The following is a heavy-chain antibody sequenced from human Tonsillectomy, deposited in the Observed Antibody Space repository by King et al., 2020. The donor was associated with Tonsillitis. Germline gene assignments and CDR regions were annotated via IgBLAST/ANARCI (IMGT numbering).Heavy chain of an antibody. J-gene: IGHJ6*02. CDR2: ISSSSSRI. V-gene: IGHV3-48*04. D-gene: IGHD3-22*01. CDR3: VRERGNYDSSGWFFYYGMDV. CDR1: RFTFSNYD. Sequence: VQLVQSGGGLVQPGGSLRLSCAASRFTFSNYDMNWVRQAPGRWLEWVSYISSSSSRIYYSDSVRGRFTISRDNAKNSLYLQMNSLRAEDTAVYYCVRERGNYDSSGWFFYYGMDVWGQGTTVTGSS.